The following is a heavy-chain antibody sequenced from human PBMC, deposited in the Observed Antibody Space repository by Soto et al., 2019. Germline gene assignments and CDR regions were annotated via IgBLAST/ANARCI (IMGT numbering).Heavy chain of an antibody. J-gene: IGHJ5*02. V-gene: IGHV3-30-3*01. D-gene: IGHD1-26*01. CDR2: ISYDGNIK. Sequence: QVQLVESGGAVVQPGGSLRIYCTASGFSFSTYALHSVRQAPGKGLEWVAVISYDGNIKYYTDSVEGRFTMSRDSSKSTVYLQMNSLRPEDTARYYCARDSRQYGDTYCRWFDNWGQGTRFTVSS. CDR1: GFSFSTYA. CDR3: ARDSRQYGDTYCRWFDN.